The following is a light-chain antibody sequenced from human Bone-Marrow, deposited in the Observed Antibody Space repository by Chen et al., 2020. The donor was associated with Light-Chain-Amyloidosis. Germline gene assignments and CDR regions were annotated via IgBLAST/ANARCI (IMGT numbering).Light chain of an antibody. CDR3: SSYLGNNNSV. J-gene: IGLJ3*02. V-gene: IGLV2-8*01. CDR2: EVS. CDR1: SSDVGGYTF. Sequence: QSALTQPPSASGSPGQSVTISCTGASSDVGGYTFVSWYQQHPGKAPKLMIHEVSKRPSGVPDRFSGSKSGNTASLTVSGLQAEDEADYYCSSYLGNNNSVFGGGTKLTVL.